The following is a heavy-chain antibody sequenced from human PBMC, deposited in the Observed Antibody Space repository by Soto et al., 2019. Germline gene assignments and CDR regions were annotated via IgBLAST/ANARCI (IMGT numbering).Heavy chain of an antibody. Sequence: PGGSLRLSCAASGFTFSSYAMHWVRQAPGKGLECVADISYDGSNKYYADSVKGRFTISRANSKNTLYLQMNSLRAEDTAVYYCTRVTEWIQSKFDFWGQGTLVSVSS. CDR3: TRVTEWIQSKFDF. V-gene: IGHV3-30-3*01. J-gene: IGHJ4*02. CDR1: GFTFSSYA. D-gene: IGHD5-18*01. CDR2: ISYDGSNK.